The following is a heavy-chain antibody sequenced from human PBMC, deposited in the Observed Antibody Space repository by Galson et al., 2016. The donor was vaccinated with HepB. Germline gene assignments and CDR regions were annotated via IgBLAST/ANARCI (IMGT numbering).Heavy chain of an antibody. CDR2: MYPGDSDI. CDR1: GYSFTTYW. D-gene: IGHD2-21*02. Sequence: QSGAEVKKPGESLKISCQGSGYSFTTYWIGWVRQKPGKGLEWVAFMYPGDSDIRYSTTVQGHITISADKSINTAYRQWSRLRASDTAMYYCARRDCNSRTCFLDYWGQGTLFTVTS. CDR3: ARRDCNSRTCFLDY. V-gene: IGHV5-51*01. J-gene: IGHJ4*02.